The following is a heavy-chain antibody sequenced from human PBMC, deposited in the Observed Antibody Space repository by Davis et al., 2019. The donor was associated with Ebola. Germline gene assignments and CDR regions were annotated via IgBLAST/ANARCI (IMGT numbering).Heavy chain of an antibody. CDR2: IYYSGST. J-gene: IGHJ6*02. Sequence: GSLRLSCAVYGGSFSGYYWSWIRQPPGKGLEWIGYIYYSGSTNYNPSLKSRVTISVDTSKNQFSLKLSSVTAADTAVYYCARGRGYSYGYLAYYYGMDVWGQGTTVTVPS. CDR1: GGSFSGYY. D-gene: IGHD5-18*01. CDR3: ARGRGYSYGYLAYYYGMDV. V-gene: IGHV4-59*12.